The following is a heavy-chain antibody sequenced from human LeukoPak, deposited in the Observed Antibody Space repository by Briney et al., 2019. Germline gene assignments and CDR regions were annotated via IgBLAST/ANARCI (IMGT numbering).Heavy chain of an antibody. CDR3: ARGIFGVVPKTFDY. CDR1: GGSISSYY. V-gene: IGHV4-59*01. D-gene: IGHD3-3*01. Sequence: SETLSLTCTLSGGSISSYYWSWLRQPPGKGLEWIGYIYYSGSTNYNPSLKSRVTISVDMSKNQFSLKLSSVTAADTAVYYCARGIFGVVPKTFDYWGQGTLVTVSS. CDR2: IYYSGST. J-gene: IGHJ4*02.